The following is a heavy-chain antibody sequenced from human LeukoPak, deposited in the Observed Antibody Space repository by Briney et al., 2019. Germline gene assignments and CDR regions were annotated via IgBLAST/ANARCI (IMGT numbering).Heavy chain of an antibody. Sequence: GGSLRLSCAASGFTFTSYAMSWVRQAPGKGLEWVAVISYDGSNKYYADSVKGRFTISRDNSKNTLYVQMNSLRAEDTAVYYCAREDEGVFDYWGQGTLVTVSS. CDR3: AREDEGVFDY. CDR2: ISYDGSNK. CDR1: GFTFTSYA. J-gene: IGHJ4*02. V-gene: IGHV3-30-3*01. D-gene: IGHD3-16*01.